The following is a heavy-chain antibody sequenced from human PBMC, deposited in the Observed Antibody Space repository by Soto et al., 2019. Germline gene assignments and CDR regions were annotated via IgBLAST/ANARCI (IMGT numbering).Heavy chain of an antibody. Sequence: EVQLVESGGGWVKPGGSLTLSCVASGFTFGDAWMNWVRQAAGKGLEWVGHVKTKSEGEPTDYAAPVKGRFTIWRDDSTNTLYLQMNSLKSEDTGKYFCTTLGPSWGQGTQVTVSS. V-gene: IGHV3-15*07. CDR1: GFTFGDAW. CDR3: TTLGPS. CDR2: VKTKSEGEPT. J-gene: IGHJ5*02.